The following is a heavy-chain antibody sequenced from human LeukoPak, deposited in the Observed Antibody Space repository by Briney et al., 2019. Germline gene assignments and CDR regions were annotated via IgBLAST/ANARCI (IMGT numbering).Heavy chain of an antibody. CDR2: INPYNGNT. D-gene: IGHD4-17*01. V-gene: IGHV1-18*01. J-gene: IGHJ4*02. Sequence: GASVKVSCKASGYTFTTYGISRVRQAPGQGLEWMGWINPYNGNTNYAQKFQGRVTLTTDTSTSTAYMDLRSLRSDDTAMYYCAREIYGRFDFWGQGTLVTVSS. CDR1: GYTFTTYG. CDR3: AREIYGRFDF.